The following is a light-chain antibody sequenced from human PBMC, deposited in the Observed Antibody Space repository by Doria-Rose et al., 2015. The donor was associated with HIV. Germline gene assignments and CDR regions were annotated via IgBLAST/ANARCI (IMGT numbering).Light chain of an antibody. Sequence: TQSPGTLSLSPGARATLSCRASQRVKSSYLAWYQQKPGQAPRLLIYDAFTRATGVPDRFSGSGSGTDFTLTISRLEPEDVAVYYCQQYGTSRGTFGQGTRLEIK. V-gene: IGKV3-20*01. CDR3: QQYGTSRGT. J-gene: IGKJ5*01. CDR1: QRVKSSY. CDR2: DAF.